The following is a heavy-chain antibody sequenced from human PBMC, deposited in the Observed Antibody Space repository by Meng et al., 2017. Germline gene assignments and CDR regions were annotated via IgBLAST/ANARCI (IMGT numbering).Heavy chain of an antibody. V-gene: IGHV1-2*02. J-gene: IGHJ2*01. CDR3: ARELRWAGRMTSLWYFDI. CDR2: INPSGGST. CDR1: GYTFTGYY. Sequence: ASVKVSCKASGYTFTGYYMHWVRQAPGQGLEWMGIINPSGGSTSYAQKFQGRVTMTRDTSISTAYMELSRRRSDDTAVYYCARELRWAGRMTSLWYFDIWGRGTLVTVSS. D-gene: IGHD4-23*01.